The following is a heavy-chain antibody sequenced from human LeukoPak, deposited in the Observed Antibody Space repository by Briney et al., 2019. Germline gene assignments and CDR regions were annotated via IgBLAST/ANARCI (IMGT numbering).Heavy chain of an antibody. CDR2: IYYSGST. D-gene: IGHD4-23*01. J-gene: IGHJ3*02. Sequence: SETLSLTCTVSGGSISSSSYYWGWIRQPPGKGLEWIGSIYYSGSTYYNPSLKSRVTISVDTSKNQFSLKLSSVTAADTAMYYCASPLGYGGPGGDAFDIWGQGTMVTVSS. V-gene: IGHV4-39*01. CDR1: GGSISSSSYY. CDR3: ASPLGYGGPGGDAFDI.